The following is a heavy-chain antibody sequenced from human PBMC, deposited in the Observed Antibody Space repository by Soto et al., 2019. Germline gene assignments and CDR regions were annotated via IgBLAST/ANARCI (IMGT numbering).Heavy chain of an antibody. CDR1: GYTFTSYG. CDR3: ARDRDYEFWSGYYTGIPSYYGMDV. J-gene: IGHJ6*02. D-gene: IGHD3-3*01. V-gene: IGHV1-18*01. Sequence: ASVKVSCKASGYTFTSYGISWVRQAPGQGLEWMGWISAYNGNTNYAQKLQGRVTMTTDTSTSTAYMELRSLRSDDTAVYYCARDRDYEFWSGYYTGIPSYYGMDVWGQGTTVTGSS. CDR2: ISAYNGNT.